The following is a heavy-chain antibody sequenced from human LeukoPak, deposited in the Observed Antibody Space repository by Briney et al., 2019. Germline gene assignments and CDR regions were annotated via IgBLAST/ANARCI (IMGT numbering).Heavy chain of an antibody. V-gene: IGHV4-39*07. CDR1: GGSISSSTYY. Sequence: SETLSLTCDVSGGSISSSTYYWAWIRQPPGEGLEWIGTIYYSGTTYSNPSLKSRVTMSIDTSKNQLSLNLTSATAADTALYYCARSDYYYMDVWGNGTTVTVSS. D-gene: IGHD1-14*01. CDR3: ARSDYYYMDV. J-gene: IGHJ6*03. CDR2: IYYSGTT.